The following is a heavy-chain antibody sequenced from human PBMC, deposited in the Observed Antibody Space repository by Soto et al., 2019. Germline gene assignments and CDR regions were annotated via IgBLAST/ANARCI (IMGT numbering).Heavy chain of an antibody. J-gene: IGHJ4*02. CDR3: ARAPKVSGLSQTRPDF. V-gene: IGHV4-34*01. CDR1: SGSVSGYY. D-gene: IGHD6-25*01. Sequence: SETLSLTCSLYSGSVSGYYWSWIRQTPGKGLEWIGEISQSGNTNYSPSLKSRDSIAIDTSKKQFSLNLASVSAADTAVYYCARAPKVSGLSQTRPDFWGQGTLVTVS. CDR2: ISQSGNT.